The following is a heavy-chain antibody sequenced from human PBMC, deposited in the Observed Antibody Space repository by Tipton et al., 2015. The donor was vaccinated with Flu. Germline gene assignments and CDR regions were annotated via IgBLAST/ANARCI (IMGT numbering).Heavy chain of an antibody. Sequence: TLSLTCAVYGGSFSGYYWSWIRQPPGKGLEWIGEINHSGSTNYNPSLKSRVTISVDTSKNQFSLKLSSVTAADTAVYYCARDPTYDSKGWFDPWGQGTLVTVSS. CDR2: INHSGST. D-gene: IGHD3-3*01. CDR1: GGSFSGYY. J-gene: IGHJ5*02. V-gene: IGHV4-34*01. CDR3: ARDPTYDSKGWFDP.